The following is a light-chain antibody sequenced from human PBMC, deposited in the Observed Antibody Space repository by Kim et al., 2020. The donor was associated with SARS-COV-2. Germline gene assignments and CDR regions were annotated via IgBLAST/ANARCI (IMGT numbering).Light chain of an antibody. CDR3: SSYTDTIAGVV. Sequence: QCITFSCTGTPRGIFYNYVSWYQQHPGKAPILIIYDVDSRPSGVSDRFSGSKSGITASLTISGLQTEDEADYYCSSYTDTIAGVVFGGGTQLTVL. CDR1: PRGIFYNY. CDR2: DVD. V-gene: IGLV2-14*03. J-gene: IGLJ2*01.